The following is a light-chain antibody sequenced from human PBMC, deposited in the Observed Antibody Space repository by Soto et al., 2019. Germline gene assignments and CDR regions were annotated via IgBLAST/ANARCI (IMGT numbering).Light chain of an antibody. CDR1: QDIGKF. J-gene: IGKJ3*01. Sequence: DVQMTQSPPSLSASVGDRITITCQASQDIGKFLNWYQQKPGKAPKILIYDGSNLETGVPGRFSGGGSGTHFTFTISSLQPEDIGTYYCQQHDNVVFTFGPGTKVDLK. CDR3: QQHDNVVFT. CDR2: DGS. V-gene: IGKV1-33*01.